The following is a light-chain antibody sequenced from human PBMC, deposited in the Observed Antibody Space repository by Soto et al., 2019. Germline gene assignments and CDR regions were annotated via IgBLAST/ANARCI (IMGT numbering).Light chain of an antibody. CDR1: QSVGSRW. J-gene: IGKJ1*01. V-gene: IGKV3-20*01. Sequence: EIVLTQSPGTVSLSPGERATLSCRASQSVGSRWLAWYQQKPGQAPRVLIYGASKRATGIPDRFSGSGSGTGFTLPISSLVTERFAVYFCQQYESSRKVGQWTRVEMK. CDR3: QQYESSRK. CDR2: GAS.